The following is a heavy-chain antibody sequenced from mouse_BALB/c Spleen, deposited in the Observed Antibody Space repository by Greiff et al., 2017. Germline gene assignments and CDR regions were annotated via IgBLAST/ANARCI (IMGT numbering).Heavy chain of an antibody. CDR3: ARSYGSSIYAMDY. CDR2: ISYSGST. Sequence: EVQLQQSGPSLVKPSQTLSLTCSVTGDSITSGYWNWIRKFPGNKLEYMGYISYSGSTYYNPSLKSRISITRDTSKNQYYLQLNSVTTEDTATYYCARSYGSSIYAMDYWGQGTSVTVSS. V-gene: IGHV3-8*02. J-gene: IGHJ4*01. CDR1: GDSITSGY. D-gene: IGHD1-1*01.